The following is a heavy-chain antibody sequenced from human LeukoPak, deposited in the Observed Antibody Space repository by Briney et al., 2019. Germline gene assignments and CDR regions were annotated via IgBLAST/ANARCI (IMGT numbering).Heavy chain of an antibody. CDR2: ISSSSSYI. V-gene: IGHV3-11*06. J-gene: IGHJ3*02. CDR3: ARDADYYGSGKDAFNI. D-gene: IGHD3-10*01. CDR1: GFTFSDYY. Sequence: GGSLRLSCAASGFTFSDYYMSWIRQAPGKGLEWVSSISSSSSYIYYADSVKGRFTISRDNAKNSLYLQMHSLRAEDTAVYYCARDADYYGSGKDAFNIWGQGTMVTVSS.